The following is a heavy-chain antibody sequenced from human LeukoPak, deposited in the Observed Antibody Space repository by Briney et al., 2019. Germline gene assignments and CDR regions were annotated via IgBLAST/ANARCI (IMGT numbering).Heavy chain of an antibody. CDR1: GFTFNNYP. Sequence: GGSLRLSCAASGFTFNNYPIHWVRQAPVKGLEYVSAISSNGDNTYYANSVKGRFTVSRDNSKNTVYLQMGSLRPDDMAVYYCARERPDYGGNVDYWGQGTLVTVSS. CDR3: ARERPDYGGNVDY. V-gene: IGHV3-64*01. J-gene: IGHJ4*02. CDR2: ISSNGDNT. D-gene: IGHD4-23*01.